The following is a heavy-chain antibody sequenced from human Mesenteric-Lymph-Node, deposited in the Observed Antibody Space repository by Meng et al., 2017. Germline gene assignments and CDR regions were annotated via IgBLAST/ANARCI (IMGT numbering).Heavy chain of an antibody. V-gene: IGHV3-21*01. D-gene: IGHD5-24*01. J-gene: IGHJ4*02. CDR2: ISSSSSYI. CDR3: ARNVRLRDGYNSDY. Sequence: DVQLVESGGGLVKPGGALRRSCAASGFTFSSYSMNWVRQAPGKGLEWVSSISSSSSYIYYADSVKGRFTISRDNAKNSLYLQMNSLRAEDTAVYYCARNVRLRDGYNSDYWGQGTLVTVSS. CDR1: GFTFSSYS.